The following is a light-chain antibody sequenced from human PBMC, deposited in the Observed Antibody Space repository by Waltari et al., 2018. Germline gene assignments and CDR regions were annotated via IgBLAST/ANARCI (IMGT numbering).Light chain of an antibody. CDR2: KVS. CDR1: ESLLSPSNNMNY. V-gene: IGKV2-30*01. J-gene: IGKJ2*01. CDR3: MQGTHWPYT. Sequence: VMTQSPDSLAVSLGERATITCHSSESLLSPSNNMNYLAWYQQRPGQSPRRLIYKVSDRDSGVPDRFSGSGSGTDFTLKISRVEAEDVGVYYCMQGTHWPYTFGQGTKVEIK.